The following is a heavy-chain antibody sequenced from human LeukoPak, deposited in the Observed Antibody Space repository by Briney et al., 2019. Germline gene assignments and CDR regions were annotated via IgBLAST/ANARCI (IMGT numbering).Heavy chain of an antibody. CDR3: ARGGNYWPQWWFDP. D-gene: IGHD1-26*01. J-gene: IGHJ5*02. Sequence: PSETLSLTCTVSGGSISTYYWSWIRQPPGKGLKWIGYIYYTGSTSYNPSLKSRVTMSLDASKNQFSLELNSVTPADTAVYYCARGGNYWPQWWFDPWGRGTLVSVSS. CDR1: GGSISTYY. CDR2: IYYTGST. V-gene: IGHV4-59*01.